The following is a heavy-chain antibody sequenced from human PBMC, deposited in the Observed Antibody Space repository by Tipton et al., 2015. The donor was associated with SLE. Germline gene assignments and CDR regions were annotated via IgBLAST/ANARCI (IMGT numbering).Heavy chain of an antibody. CDR3: ARLGSKYYDSSGYYYFDY. J-gene: IGHJ4*02. CDR2: IYPGDSDT. Sequence: QLVQSGAEVKKPGESLKISCKGSGYSFTSYWIGWVRQMPGKGLEWMRIIYPGDSDTRYSPSFQGQVTISADKSISTAYLQWSSLKASDTAMYYCARLGSKYYDSSGYYYFDYWGQGTLVTVSS. CDR1: GYSFTSYW. D-gene: IGHD3-22*01. V-gene: IGHV5-51*01.